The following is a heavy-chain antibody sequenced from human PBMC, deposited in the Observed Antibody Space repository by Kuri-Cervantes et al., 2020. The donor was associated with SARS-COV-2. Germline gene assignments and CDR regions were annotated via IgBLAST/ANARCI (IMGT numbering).Heavy chain of an antibody. CDR2: INHSGST. Sequence: ESLKISCAASGFTFSSYGMHWVRQPPGKGLEWIGEINHSGSTNYNPSLKSRVTISVDTSKNQFSLKLSSVTAADTAVYYCARDLWGSPGYMDVWGKGTTVTVSS. CDR3: ARDLWGSPGYMDV. D-gene: IGHD3-16*01. J-gene: IGHJ6*03. V-gene: IGHV4-34*01. CDR1: GFTFSSYG.